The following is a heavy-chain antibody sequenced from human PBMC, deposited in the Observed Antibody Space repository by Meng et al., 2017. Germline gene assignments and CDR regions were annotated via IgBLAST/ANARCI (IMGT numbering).Heavy chain of an antibody. J-gene: IGHJ4*02. CDR3: ARDEDISAAGKLFGDY. CDR2: INPKSGDT. Sequence: ASVKVSCKASGYTFPDYWLHWVRRAPGQGLEWMGRINPKSGDTHYAQRFQGRVTMTGDTSISTAYMELSGLRSDDTAKYYCARDEDISAAGKLFGDYWGQGTLVTGSS. V-gene: IGHV1-2*06. D-gene: IGHD6-13*01. CDR1: GYTFPDYW.